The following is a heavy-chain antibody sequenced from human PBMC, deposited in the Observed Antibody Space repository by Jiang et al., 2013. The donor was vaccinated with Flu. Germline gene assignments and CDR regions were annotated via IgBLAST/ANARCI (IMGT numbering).Heavy chain of an antibody. V-gene: IGHV4-59*08. CDR2: IYYSGST. CDR3: ASDPYGVSAWFDS. J-gene: IGHJ5*01. Sequence: GLVKPSETLSLTCTVSGDSISSYYWSWIRQPPGKGLEWIGYIYYSGSTNYNPSLKSRVTISVDTSKNQFSLKLTSVTAADTAVYYCASDPYGVSAWFDSWGQGTLVTVSS. D-gene: IGHD4-17*01. CDR1: GDSISSYY.